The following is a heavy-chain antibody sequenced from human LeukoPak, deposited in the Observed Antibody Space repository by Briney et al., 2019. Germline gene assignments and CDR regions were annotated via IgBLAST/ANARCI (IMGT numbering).Heavy chain of an antibody. Sequence: SETLSLTCAVYGGSFSGYYWSWIRQPPGKGLEWIGYIYYSGSTNYNPSLKSRVTISVDTSKNQFSLKLSSVTAADTAVYYCARSDSSLYYFDYWGQGTLVTVSS. J-gene: IGHJ4*02. D-gene: IGHD6-13*01. V-gene: IGHV4-59*01. CDR1: GGSFSGYY. CDR2: IYYSGST. CDR3: ARSDSSLYYFDY.